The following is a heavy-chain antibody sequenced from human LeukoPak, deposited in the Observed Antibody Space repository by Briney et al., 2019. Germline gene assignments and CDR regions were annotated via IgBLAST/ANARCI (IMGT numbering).Heavy chain of an antibody. Sequence: SETLSLTCTVPGDSISSYYSSWIPHPPGKGLEGIGYIYYSGSTNYNPYLKSRVTISADTSKIQFSLKLSSVTAADTAVYYCARAYGDYEAFDIWGQGTMVTVSS. J-gene: IGHJ3*02. D-gene: IGHD4-17*01. V-gene: IGHV4-59*01. CDR3: ARAYGDYEAFDI. CDR1: GDSISSYY. CDR2: IYYSGST.